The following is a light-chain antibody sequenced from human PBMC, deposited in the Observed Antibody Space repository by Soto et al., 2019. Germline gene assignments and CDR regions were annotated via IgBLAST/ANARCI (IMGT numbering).Light chain of an antibody. Sequence: DIQLTQSPSFLSASVGDIVTITCRASQDISSYFAWYQQKPGKAPKLLLFGESTLQSGVPSRFSGSGSGTEFTLTISSLQPEDFATYYCQQLNSYSIFTFGPGTKVDI. CDR2: GES. V-gene: IGKV1-9*01. CDR3: QQLNSYSIFT. J-gene: IGKJ3*01. CDR1: QDISSY.